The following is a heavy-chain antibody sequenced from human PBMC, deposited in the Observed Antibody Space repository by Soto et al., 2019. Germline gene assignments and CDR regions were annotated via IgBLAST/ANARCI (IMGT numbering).Heavy chain of an antibody. CDR2: LYYSGIT. CDR3: ASKVTDDILTGYYYGMDV. J-gene: IGHJ6*02. CDR1: GGSFSGYY. D-gene: IGHD3-9*01. V-gene: IGHV4-59*01. Sequence: KPSETLSLTCAVYGGSFSGYYWSWIRQPPGKGLEWIGYLYYSGITNYNPSLKSRVSTSLDPSKNQFSLKLTSVTAADTAVYYCASKVTDDILTGYYYGMDVWGQGTTVTVSS.